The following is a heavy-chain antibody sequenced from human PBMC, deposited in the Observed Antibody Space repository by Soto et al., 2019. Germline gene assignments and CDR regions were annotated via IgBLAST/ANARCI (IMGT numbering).Heavy chain of an antibody. CDR3: SRDFYCEFSYDPLDN. J-gene: IGHJ4*02. V-gene: IGHV3-7*01. Sequence: PGGSLRLSCVASGFTFWGDWMSWVRQAPGKGLEWVANIKQDGSEKQYLDSVRGRFRISRDNSKNSVYLQMNILRAEDTALYYCSRDFYCEFSYDPLDNWGQGTLVTVSS. CDR1: GFTFWGDW. D-gene: IGHD2-21*01. CDR2: IKQDGSEK.